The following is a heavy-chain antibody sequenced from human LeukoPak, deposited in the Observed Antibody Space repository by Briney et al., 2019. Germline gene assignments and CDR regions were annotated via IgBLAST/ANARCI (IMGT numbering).Heavy chain of an antibody. CDR2: ISGTSSNT. V-gene: IGHV3-23*01. Sequence: SGGSLRLSCAASGFTFSNYAMSWVRQAPGKGLEWVSVISGTSSNTFYADSVKGPFTISTDNPTNTLYLQRNSLVATDPAVYDCAKDATWIHVKFDPWGEGILVTVSS. CDR3: AKDATWIHVKFDP. D-gene: IGHD5-18*01. CDR1: GFTFSNYA. J-gene: IGHJ5*02.